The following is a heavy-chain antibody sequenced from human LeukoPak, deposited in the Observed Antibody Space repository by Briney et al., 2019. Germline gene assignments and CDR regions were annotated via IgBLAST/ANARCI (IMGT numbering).Heavy chain of an antibody. J-gene: IGHJ4*02. Sequence: GGSLRLSCAASGFTFSSYAMSWVRQAPGKGLEWVSAISGSGRSTYYADSVKGRFTISRDNSKNTLYLQMNSLRAEDTAVYYCAPFLSYYFDYWGQGTLVTVSS. D-gene: IGHD2-2*01. CDR1: GFTFSSYA. CDR2: ISGSGRST. CDR3: APFLSYYFDY. V-gene: IGHV3-23*01.